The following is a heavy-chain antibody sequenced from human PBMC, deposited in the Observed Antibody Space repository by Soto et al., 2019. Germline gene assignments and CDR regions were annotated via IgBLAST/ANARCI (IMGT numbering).Heavy chain of an antibody. CDR1: GYTFTSYG. D-gene: IGHD3-22*01. CDR3: ARGDYDSSGANWFDP. J-gene: IGHJ5*02. CDR2: ISAYNGNT. Sequence: ASVKVSCTASGYTFTSYGISWVRQAPGQGLEWMGWISAYNGNTNYAQKLQGRVTMTTDTSTSTAHMELRSLRSDDTAVYYCARGDYDSSGANWFDPWGQGTLVTVSS. V-gene: IGHV1-18*04.